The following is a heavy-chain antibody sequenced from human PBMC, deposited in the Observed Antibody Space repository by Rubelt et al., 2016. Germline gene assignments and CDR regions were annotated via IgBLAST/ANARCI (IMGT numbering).Heavy chain of an antibody. Sequence: EVQLVESGGGLVQPGGSLRLSCAASGFTFSSYSMNWVRQAPGKGLEWVSYISSSSTIDYAGSVKGRFTISRDNDKVSLYVQRKSLRAEDTAVYDCARGGVGWFDPWGQGTLVTVSS. D-gene: IGHD1-26*01. V-gene: IGHV3-48*04. CDR3: ARGGVGWFDP. CDR1: GFTFSSYS. J-gene: IGHJ5*02. CDR2: ISSSSTI.